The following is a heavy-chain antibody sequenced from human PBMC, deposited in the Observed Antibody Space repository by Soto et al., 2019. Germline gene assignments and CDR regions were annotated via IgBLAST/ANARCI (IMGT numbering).Heavy chain of an antibody. J-gene: IGHJ4*02. CDR3: ARAQLGGSYRRPYFDY. CDR2: THYSGST. Sequence: SESLSLTCTVSGGSINTFDWSCIRQPPGKGLEWTGYTHYSGSTNYNPSLKSRVTISLDTSENQFSLKLSSVTAADTAVYYCARAQLGGSYRRPYFDYWGQGTLVTVSS. CDR1: GGSINTFD. V-gene: IGHV4-59*08. D-gene: IGHD3-16*02.